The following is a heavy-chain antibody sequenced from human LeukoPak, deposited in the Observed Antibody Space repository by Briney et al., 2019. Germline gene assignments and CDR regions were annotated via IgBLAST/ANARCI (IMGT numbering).Heavy chain of an antibody. CDR3: ATVRYYYYYYMDV. Sequence: SVKVSCKASGGTFSSYAISWVRQAPGQGLEWMGGIIPIFGTANYAQKFQGRVTITADKSTSTAYMELSSLRSEDTAVYYCATVRYYYYYYMDVWGKGTTVTVSS. J-gene: IGHJ6*03. CDR2: IIPIFGTA. V-gene: IGHV1-69*06. CDR1: GGTFSSYA.